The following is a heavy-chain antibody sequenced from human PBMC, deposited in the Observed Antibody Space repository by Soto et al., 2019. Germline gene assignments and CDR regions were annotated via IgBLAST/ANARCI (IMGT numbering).Heavy chain of an antibody. D-gene: IGHD2-15*01. CDR3: VRGGGGGLFDP. V-gene: IGHV3-11*06. CDR2: ISPGSRYP. Sequence: GGSLRLSCAGSGFTFGDSYMSWIRQAAGKGLEWLSYISPGSRYPAYADSVKGRFTISRDNAKRSLYLQMMSLTAEDTAIYYCVRGGGGGLFDPWGQGTMVTVSA. J-gene: IGHJ5*02. CDR1: GFTFGDSY.